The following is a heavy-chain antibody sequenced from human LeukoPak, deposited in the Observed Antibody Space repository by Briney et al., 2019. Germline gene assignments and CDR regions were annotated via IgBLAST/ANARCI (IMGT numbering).Heavy chain of an antibody. J-gene: IGHJ4*02. CDR3: ARGRHSSTWSPSEY. D-gene: IGHD6-13*01. Sequence: GGSLRLSCAASGFTFSTYWMSWVRQAPGKGLEWVANINQDGSEKYYVDSVKGRFTISRDNAKNSLYLQLNSLRVEDTAVYYCARGRHSSTWSPSEYWGQGTLVTVSS. V-gene: IGHV3-7*01. CDR1: GFTFSTYW. CDR2: INQDGSEK.